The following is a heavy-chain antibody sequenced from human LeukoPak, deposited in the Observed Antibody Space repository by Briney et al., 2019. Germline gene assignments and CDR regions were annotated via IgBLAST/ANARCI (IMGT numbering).Heavy chain of an antibody. D-gene: IGHD4-11*01. V-gene: IGHV3-11*06. Sequence: GRSLRLSCAASGFTFSDYYMSWVRQAPGEGLEWVSYISSSSSYTNYADSVKGRFPISRDNAKNSLYLQMNSLRAEDTSVYYCARRLTSHYGMDVWGQGTTVTVAS. J-gene: IGHJ6*02. CDR3: ARRLTSHYGMDV. CDR2: ISSSSSYT. CDR1: GFTFSDYY.